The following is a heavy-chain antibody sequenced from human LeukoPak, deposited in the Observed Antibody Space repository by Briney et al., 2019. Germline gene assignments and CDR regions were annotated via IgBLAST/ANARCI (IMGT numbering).Heavy chain of an antibody. D-gene: IGHD2-15*01. V-gene: IGHV3-30-3*01. Sequence: GRSLRLSCAASGFTFSSYAMHWVRQAPGKGLEWVAVISYDGSNKYYADSAKGRFTISRDNSKNTLYLQMNSLRAEDTAVYYCARGRDVAAIGGYYFDYWGQGTLVTVSS. CDR2: ISYDGSNK. J-gene: IGHJ4*02. CDR1: GFTFSSYA. CDR3: ARGRDVAAIGGYYFDY.